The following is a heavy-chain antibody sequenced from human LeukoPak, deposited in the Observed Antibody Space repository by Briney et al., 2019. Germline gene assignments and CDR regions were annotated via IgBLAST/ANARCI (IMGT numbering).Heavy chain of an antibody. Sequence: SEALSLTCTVSGASATDYYWSWIRQSPGKGLEWISYIHHSGNSDYNPSLRSRVTTSLDTSMNQFSLNLISVTAADTAVYYCTRGHWGLQSWSQGTLVTVSS. CDR3: TRGHWGLQS. CDR2: IHHSGNS. D-gene: IGHD7-27*01. CDR1: GASATDYY. J-gene: IGHJ5*02. V-gene: IGHV4-59*02.